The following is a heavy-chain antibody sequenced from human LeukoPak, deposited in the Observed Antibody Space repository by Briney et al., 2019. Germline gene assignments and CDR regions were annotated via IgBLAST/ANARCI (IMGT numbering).Heavy chain of an antibody. V-gene: IGHV1-46*01. CDR2: INPSGGST. CDR1: GYTFTSCF. Sequence: ASVTVSCKASGYTFTSCFIHWVRQAPGQGLEWMGIINPSGGSTSYAQKFQGRVTMTRDTSTSTVYMDLSSLRSEDTAVYYCGGGSGYPLQHWGQGTLVTVSS. D-gene: IGHD3-22*01. CDR3: GGGSGYPLQH. J-gene: IGHJ1*01.